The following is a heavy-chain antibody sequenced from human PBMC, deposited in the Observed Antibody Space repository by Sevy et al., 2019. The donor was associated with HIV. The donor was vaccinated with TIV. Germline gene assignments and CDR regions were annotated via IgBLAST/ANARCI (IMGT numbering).Heavy chain of an antibody. V-gene: IGHV3-21*01. CDR2: ISRSSSYI. CDR1: GFTFSSYS. CDR3: ARAAYYYDSSGYYYVDY. J-gene: IGHJ4*02. Sequence: GGSLRLSCAASGFTFSSYSMNWVRQAPGKGLEWVSSISRSSSYIYYADSVKGRFTISRDNAKNSLYLQMNSLRAEDTAVYYCARAAYYYDSSGYYYVDYWGQGTLVTVSS. D-gene: IGHD3-22*01.